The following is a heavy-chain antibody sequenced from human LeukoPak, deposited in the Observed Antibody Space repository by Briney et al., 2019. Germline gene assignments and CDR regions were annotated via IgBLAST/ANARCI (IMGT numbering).Heavy chain of an antibody. D-gene: IGHD6-13*01. CDR2: MNPSSGDT. CDR3: TRDMRGAAAADDAFDI. CDR1: GYTFTSCD. J-gene: IGHJ3*02. V-gene: IGHV1-8*01. Sequence: ASVKVSCKASGYTFTSCDINWVRQATGQGLEWMGWMNPSSGDTGYAQNFQGRVTITSDTSISTAYMELSSLRSEDTAVYYCTRDMRGAAAADDAFDIWGQGTMVTVSS.